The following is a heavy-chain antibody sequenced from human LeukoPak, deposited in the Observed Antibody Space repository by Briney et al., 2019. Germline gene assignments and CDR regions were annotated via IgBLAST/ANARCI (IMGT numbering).Heavy chain of an antibody. CDR3: AKLADGYNKVHDY. Sequence: PGGSLRLPCATSGFTFSSYAMSWVRQAPGKGLEWVSAISGSGGSTYYADSVKGRFTISRDNSKNTLYLQMNSLRAEDTAVYYCAKLADGYNKVHDYWGQGTLVTVSS. J-gene: IGHJ4*02. D-gene: IGHD5-24*01. CDR2: ISGSGGST. CDR1: GFTFSSYA. V-gene: IGHV3-23*01.